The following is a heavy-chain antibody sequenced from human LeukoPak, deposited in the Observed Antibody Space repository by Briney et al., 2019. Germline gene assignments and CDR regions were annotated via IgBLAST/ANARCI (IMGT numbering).Heavy chain of an antibody. V-gene: IGHV4-59*08. CDR3: ARLGIPYYYGMDV. D-gene: IGHD1-14*01. CDR2: IYYSGST. J-gene: IGHJ6*02. CDR1: GGSISRYY. Sequence: SETLSLTCTVSGGSISRYYWSWIPQPPGKGLEWIGYIYYSGSTNYNPSLKSRVTISVDTSKNQFSLKLSSVTAADTAVYYCARLGIPYYYGMDVWGQGTTVTVSS.